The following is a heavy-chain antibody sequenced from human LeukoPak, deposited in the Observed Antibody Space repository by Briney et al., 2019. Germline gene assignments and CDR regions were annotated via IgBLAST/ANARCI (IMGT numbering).Heavy chain of an antibody. CDR1: GFTFSSYS. J-gene: IGHJ6*03. CDR3: AQQYYMDV. Sequence: GGSLRLSCAASGFTFSSYSMSWVRQAPGKGLEWVSAISNSGSSTYYADSVKGRFTISRDNSKHTLYLQMNSLRTEDTAVYYCAQQYYMDVWGKGTTVTVSS. CDR2: ISNSGSST. V-gene: IGHV3-23*01.